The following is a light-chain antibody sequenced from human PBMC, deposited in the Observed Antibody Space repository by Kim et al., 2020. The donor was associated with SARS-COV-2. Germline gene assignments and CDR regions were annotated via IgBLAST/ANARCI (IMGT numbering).Light chain of an antibody. CDR1: QSVSDN. CDR2: GAS. Sequence: LGERATRSCRASQSVSDNLAWYQQKPGQAPRLLIYGASTRATGIPARFSGSGSGTEFTLTISSLQSEDSAVYYCQQYDDWPPWTFGQGTKVDIK. CDR3: QQYDDWPPWT. J-gene: IGKJ1*01. V-gene: IGKV3-15*01.